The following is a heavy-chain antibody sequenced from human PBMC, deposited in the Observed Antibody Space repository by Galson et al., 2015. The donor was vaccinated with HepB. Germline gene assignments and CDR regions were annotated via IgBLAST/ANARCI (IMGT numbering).Heavy chain of an antibody. V-gene: IGHV3-21*01. CDR2: ISSGSSHI. J-gene: IGHJ4*02. D-gene: IGHD2-8*01. CDR3: ARDRGRGSDTNRV. CDR1: GFTFSSYS. Sequence: SLRLSCAASGFTFSSYSVNWVRQAPGKGLEWVSSISSGSSHIYYAESLKGRFTISRDNAKNSLYLQMDSLRAEDTAVYYCARDRGRGSDTNRVWGQGTLVTVSS.